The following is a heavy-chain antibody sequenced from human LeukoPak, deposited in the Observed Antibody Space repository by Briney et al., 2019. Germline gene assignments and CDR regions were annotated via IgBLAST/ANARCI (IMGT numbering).Heavy chain of an antibody. CDR1: GYTFTSYD. CDR2: MNPNSGNT. D-gene: IGHD5-18*01. J-gene: IGHJ3*02. Sequence: AXVKVSXKASGYTFTSYDINWVRQATGQGLEWMGWMNPNSGNTGYAQKFQGRVTMTRNTSISTAYMELSSLRSEDTAVYYCGVVDTADAFDIWGQGTMVTVSS. V-gene: IGHV1-8*01. CDR3: GVVDTADAFDI.